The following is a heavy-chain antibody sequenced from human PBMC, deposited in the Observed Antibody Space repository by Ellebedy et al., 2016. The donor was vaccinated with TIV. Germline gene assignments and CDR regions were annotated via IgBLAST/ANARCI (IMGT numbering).Heavy chain of an antibody. V-gene: IGHV3-21*01. CDR2: ISSGSSYT. J-gene: IGHJ1*01. CDR1: GMIFSNYI. Sequence: GGSLRLXCSASGMIFSNYIMNWVRQAPGKGLEWVSSISSGSSYTYYADSVKGRFTISRDNAKNSLYLQMNSLRAEDTAVYYCTRDGLSSSYAYWGQGTLVTVSS. D-gene: IGHD6-6*01. CDR3: TRDGLSSSYAY.